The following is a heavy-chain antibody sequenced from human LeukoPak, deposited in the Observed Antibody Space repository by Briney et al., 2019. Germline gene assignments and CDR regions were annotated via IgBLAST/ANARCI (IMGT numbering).Heavy chain of an antibody. CDR3: VRLVAVPDVYFDY. CDR1: GFTFSSYW. J-gene: IGHJ4*02. D-gene: IGHD2-21*01. V-gene: IGHV3-74*03. CDR2: TKSDGSGT. Sequence: GGSLRLSCAASGFTFSSYWMHWVRQAPGKGLVWVSRTKSDGSGTTYADSVKGRFTISRDNARNTLFLQMNSLRAEDTAVYYCVRLVAVPDVYFDYWGQGTLVTVSS.